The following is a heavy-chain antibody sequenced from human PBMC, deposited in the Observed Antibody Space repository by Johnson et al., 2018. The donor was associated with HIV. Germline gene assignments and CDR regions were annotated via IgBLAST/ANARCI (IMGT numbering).Heavy chain of an antibody. J-gene: IGHJ3*02. CDR2: IGTAGDP. D-gene: IGHD6-13*01. CDR3: ARARDSWSSSWLSRDNAFDI. V-gene: IGHV3-13*05. CDR1: GFTFSSYD. Sequence: VQLVESGGGLVQPGGSLRLSCAASGFTFSSYDMHWVRQATGKGLEWVSAIGTAGDPYYPGSVKGRFTISRENAKNSLYLQMNSLRAGDTAVYYCARARDSWSSSWLSRDNAFDIWGQGTMVTVSS.